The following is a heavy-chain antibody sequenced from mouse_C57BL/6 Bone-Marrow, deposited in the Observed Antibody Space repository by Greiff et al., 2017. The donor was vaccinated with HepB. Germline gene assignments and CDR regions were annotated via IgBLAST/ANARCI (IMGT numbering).Heavy chain of an antibody. CDR1: GYAFSSSW. D-gene: IGHD2-5*01. Sequence: QVQLQQSGPELVKPGASVKISCKASGYAFSSSWMNWVKQRPGKGLEWIGRMYPGDGDTNYNGKFKGKATLTADKSSSTAYMQLSSLTSEDSAVYFCARRAYYSNPYYAMDYWGQGTSVTVSS. CDR2: MYPGDGDT. V-gene: IGHV1-82*01. J-gene: IGHJ4*01. CDR3: ARRAYYSNPYYAMDY.